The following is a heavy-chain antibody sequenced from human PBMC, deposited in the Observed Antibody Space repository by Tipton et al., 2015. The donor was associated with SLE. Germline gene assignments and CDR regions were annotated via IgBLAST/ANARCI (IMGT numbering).Heavy chain of an antibody. J-gene: IGHJ4*02. CDR2: IYYSGST. D-gene: IGHD6-19*01. CDR3: ARHRYSSGRLGY. CDR1: GGSISSYY. V-gene: IGHV4-59*08. Sequence: LRLSCTVSGGSISSYYWSWIRQPPGKGLEWIGYIYYSGSTNYNPSLKSRVTISVDTSKNQFSLKLSSVTAADTAVYYCARHRYSSGRLGYWGQGTLVTVSS.